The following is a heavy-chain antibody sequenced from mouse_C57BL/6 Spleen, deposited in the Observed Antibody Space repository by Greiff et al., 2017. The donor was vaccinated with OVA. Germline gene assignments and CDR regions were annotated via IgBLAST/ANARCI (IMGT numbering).Heavy chain of an antibody. Sequence: QVQLQQPGAELVKPGASVKLSCKASGYTFTSYWMHWVKQRPGQGLEWIGMIHPNSGSTNYNEKFKSKATLTVDKSSSTAYMQLSSLTSEDSAVYYGAREDYYGSSYQGYFDYWGQGTTLTVSS. CDR2: IHPNSGST. J-gene: IGHJ2*01. CDR1: GYTFTSYW. D-gene: IGHD1-1*01. V-gene: IGHV1-64*01. CDR3: AREDYYGSSYQGYFDY.